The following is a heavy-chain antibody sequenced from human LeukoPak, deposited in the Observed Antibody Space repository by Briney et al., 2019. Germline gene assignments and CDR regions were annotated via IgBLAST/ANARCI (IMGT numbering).Heavy chain of an antibody. CDR1: LGSIDLYY. CDR3: ARGGAVAGEFAD. D-gene: IGHD6-19*01. V-gene: IGHV4-59*12. J-gene: IGHJ4*02. Sequence: SETLSLTCSVSLGSIDLYYYSWIRQSPGKGLEWIGCIYNTGTIKYNPSLKSRVTISEDTSKNQLSLTLTSVTAADTAVYYCARGGAVAGEFADWGQGTLVTVSS. CDR2: IYNTGTI.